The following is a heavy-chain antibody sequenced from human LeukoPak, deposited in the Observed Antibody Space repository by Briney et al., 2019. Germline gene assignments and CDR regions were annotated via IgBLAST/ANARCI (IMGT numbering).Heavy chain of an antibody. CDR1: GGSFSGYY. CDR3: ARVPEYYDRSFFDY. CDR2: INHSGST. J-gene: IGHJ4*02. V-gene: IGHV4-34*01. Sequence: SETLSLACAVSGGSFSGYYWYWIRQPPGKGLEWIGEINHSGSTNYNPSLKSRVTISVDTSKNQFSLKLSSVTAADTAVYYCARVPEYYDRSFFDYWGQGTLVTVSS. D-gene: IGHD3-22*01.